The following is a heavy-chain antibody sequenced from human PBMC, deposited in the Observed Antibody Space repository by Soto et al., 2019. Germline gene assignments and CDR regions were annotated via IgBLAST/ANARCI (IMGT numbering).Heavy chain of an antibody. CDR3: VRGGKTAGAFDN. CDR2: LWSAGVQK. Sequence: QVQLMESGGGVVLPGRSLRISCAASAFTISDWGMHWVRQAPGKGLEWVAGLWSAGVQKYYVDSVRGRFTISRDTFENTLFLEMTSLTAEDSAVYYCVRGGKTAGAFDNWGQWTLVTVSA. D-gene: IGHD3-16*01. J-gene: IGHJ4*03. CDR1: AFTISDWG. V-gene: IGHV3-33*01.